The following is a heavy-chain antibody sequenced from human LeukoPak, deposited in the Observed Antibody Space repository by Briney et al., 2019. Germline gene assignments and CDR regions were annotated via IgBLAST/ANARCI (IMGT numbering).Heavy chain of an antibody. CDR1: GGTFSTYT. Sequence: SVKVSCKASGGTFSTYTMIWVRQAPGQGLEWMGRIITTLGIANYAQKFQGRVTITADKSTSTAYMELSSLRSEDTAVYYCARDMVPAAIDVVRFDPWGQGTLVTVSS. J-gene: IGHJ5*02. D-gene: IGHD2-2*02. V-gene: IGHV1-69*04. CDR3: ARDMVPAAIDVVRFDP. CDR2: IITTLGIA.